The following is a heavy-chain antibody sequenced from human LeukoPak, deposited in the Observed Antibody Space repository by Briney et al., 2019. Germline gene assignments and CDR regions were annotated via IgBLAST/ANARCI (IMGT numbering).Heavy chain of an antibody. V-gene: IGHV3-23*01. Sequence: GGSLRLSCVVSGITLSNYAMSWVRQAPGKGLEWVSGMSGSGGGTKYADSVKGRFTISRDKSLNTLYLQMNNLRAGDTALYYCARGSCSSSSCYERLNGLDVWGQGTPVTVSS. CDR1: GITLSNYA. CDR2: MSGSGGGT. J-gene: IGHJ6*02. CDR3: ARGSCSSSSCYERLNGLDV. D-gene: IGHD2-2*01.